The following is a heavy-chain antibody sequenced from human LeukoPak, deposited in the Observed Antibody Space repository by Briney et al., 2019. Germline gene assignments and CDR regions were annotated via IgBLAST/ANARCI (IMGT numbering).Heavy chain of an antibody. D-gene: IGHD1-1*01. Sequence: SVKVSCKASGGTFSSYAISWVRQAPGQGLEWMGGIIPIFGTANYAQKFQGRVTITADESTSTAYMELSSLRSEDTAVYYCARNWNDAGSFDYWGQGTLVTVSS. CDR1: GGTFSSYA. V-gene: IGHV1-69*13. CDR3: ARNWNDAGSFDY. J-gene: IGHJ4*02. CDR2: IIPIFGTA.